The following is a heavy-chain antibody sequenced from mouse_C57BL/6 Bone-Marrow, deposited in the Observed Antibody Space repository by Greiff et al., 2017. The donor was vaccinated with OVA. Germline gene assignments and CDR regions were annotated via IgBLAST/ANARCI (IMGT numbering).Heavy chain of an antibody. V-gene: IGHV1-76*01. Sequence: VKLMESGAELVRPGASVKLSCKASGYTFTDYYINWVKQRPGQGLEWIARIYPGSGNTYYNEKFKGKATLTAEKSSSTAYMQLSSLTSEDSAVYFWAREPLSDSSPYYAMDYWGQGTSVTVSS. CDR3: AREPLSDSSPYYAMDY. CDR2: IYPGSGNT. D-gene: IGHD1-1*01. J-gene: IGHJ4*01. CDR1: GYTFTDYY.